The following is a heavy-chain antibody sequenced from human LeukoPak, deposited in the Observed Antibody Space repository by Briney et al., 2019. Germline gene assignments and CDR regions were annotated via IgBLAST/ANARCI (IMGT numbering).Heavy chain of an antibody. D-gene: IGHD3-22*01. CDR2: ISGSGVST. CDR1: GFTFSSYD. CDR3: ARARGVSTGYRPIDY. V-gene: IGHV3-23*01. Sequence: GGSLRLSCAASGFTFSSYDMSWVRQAPGKGLEWVSTISGSGVSTYYAASVKGRFTISRDNSKSTLYLQMNSLRAEDTAVYYCARARGVSTGYRPIDYWGQGTLVTVSS. J-gene: IGHJ4*02.